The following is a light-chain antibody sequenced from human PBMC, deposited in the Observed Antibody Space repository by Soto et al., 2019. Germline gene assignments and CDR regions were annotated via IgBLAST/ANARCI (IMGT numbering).Light chain of an antibody. CDR3: SSFTSSGTVI. J-gene: IGLJ2*01. V-gene: IGLV2-14*01. CDR1: NTDVGDHNY. Sequence: QSALTQPASVSGSPGQSITISCTGSNTDVGDHNYVSWYQQYPGKAPKLIIHEVTNRPSGVSSRFSGSKSGNTASLSISGLQTEDEADYYCSSFTSSGTVIFGAGTKLTVL. CDR2: EVT.